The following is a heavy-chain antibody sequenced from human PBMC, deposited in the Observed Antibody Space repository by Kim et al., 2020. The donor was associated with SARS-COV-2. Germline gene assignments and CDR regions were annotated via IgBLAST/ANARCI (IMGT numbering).Heavy chain of an antibody. D-gene: IGHD3-16*01. CDR3: ARDLRPEGVGDYYYYGMDV. CDR2: ISAYNGNT. CDR1: GYTFTSYG. Sequence: ASVKVSCKASGYTFTSYGISWVRQAPGQGLEWMGWISAYNGNTNYAQKLQGRVTMTTDTSTSTAYMELRSLRSEDTAVYYCARDLRPEGVGDYYYYGMDVWGQGTTVTVSS. V-gene: IGHV1-18*01. J-gene: IGHJ6*02.